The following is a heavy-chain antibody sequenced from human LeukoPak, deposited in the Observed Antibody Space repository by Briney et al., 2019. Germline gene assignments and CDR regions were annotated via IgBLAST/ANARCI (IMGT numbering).Heavy chain of an antibody. Sequence: GGSLRLSCAASGCTFSSYGMHWVRQAPGKGLEWVAVISYDGSNKYYADSVKGRFTISRDNSKNTLYLQMNSLRAEDTAVYYCAKLGTSIAVPQTDFDYWGQGTLVTVSS. D-gene: IGHD6-6*01. J-gene: IGHJ4*02. CDR2: ISYDGSNK. CDR1: GCTFSSYG. V-gene: IGHV3-30*18. CDR3: AKLGTSIAVPQTDFDY.